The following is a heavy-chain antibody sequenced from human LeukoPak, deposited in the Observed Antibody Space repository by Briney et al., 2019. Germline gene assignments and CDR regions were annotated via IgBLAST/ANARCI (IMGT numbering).Heavy chain of an antibody. D-gene: IGHD6-13*01. Sequence: GGSLRLSCAASGFTFDDYPMHWVRQAPGKGLEWVSLISWDGGSTYYADSVKGRFTISRDNSKNSLYLQMNSLRTEDTALYYCAKGARIAAAGPYYYYYGMDVWGQGTTVTVSS. V-gene: IGHV3-43*01. CDR3: AKGARIAAAGPYYYYYGMDV. J-gene: IGHJ6*02. CDR1: GFTFDDYP. CDR2: ISWDGGST.